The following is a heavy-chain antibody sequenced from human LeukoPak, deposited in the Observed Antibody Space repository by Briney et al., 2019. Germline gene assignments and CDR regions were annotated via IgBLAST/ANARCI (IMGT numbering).Heavy chain of an antibody. CDR1: RFTFSSYA. J-gene: IGHJ4*02. CDR3: AKVPHYYYGSGSYQFDY. D-gene: IGHD3-10*01. CDR2: ISGSGGST. V-gene: IGHV3-23*01. Sequence: PGGSLRLSCAASRFTFSSYAMSWVRQAPGKGLEWVSAISGSGGSTYYADSVKGRFTISRDNSKNTLYPQMNSLRAEDTAVYYCAKVPHYYYGSGSYQFDYWGQGTLVAVSS.